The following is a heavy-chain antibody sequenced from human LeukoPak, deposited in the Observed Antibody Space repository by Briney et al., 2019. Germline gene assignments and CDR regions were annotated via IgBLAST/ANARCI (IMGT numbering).Heavy chain of an antibody. CDR2: IYYSGST. CDR1: GGSISSYY. J-gene: IGHJ6*03. Sequence: KPSETLSLTCTVSGGSISSYYWNWIRQTPGKGLEWIGYIYYSGSTNYNPSLKSRVTISVDTSKNQFSLNLTSVTAADTAVYYCARGGMWFGQNYYYYMDVWGKGTTVTVSS. D-gene: IGHD3-10*01. CDR3: ARGGMWFGQNYYYYMDV. V-gene: IGHV4-59*01.